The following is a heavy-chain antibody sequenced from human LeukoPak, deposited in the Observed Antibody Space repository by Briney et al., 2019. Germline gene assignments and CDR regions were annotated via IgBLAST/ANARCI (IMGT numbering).Heavy chain of an antibody. CDR1: GGTFSSYA. CDR2: IIPIFGTA. Sequence: SVKVSCKASGGTFSSYAISWVRRAPGQGLEWMGGIIPIFGTANYAQKFQGRVTITADKSTSTAYMELSSLRSEDTAVYYCARAPALAVAGTYFDLWGRGTLVTVSS. CDR3: ARAPALAVAGTYFDL. J-gene: IGHJ2*01. V-gene: IGHV1-69*06. D-gene: IGHD6-19*01.